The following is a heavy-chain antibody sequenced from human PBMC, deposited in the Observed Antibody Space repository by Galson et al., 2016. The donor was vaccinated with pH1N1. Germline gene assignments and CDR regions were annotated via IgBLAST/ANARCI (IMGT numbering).Heavy chain of an antibody. CDR3: ARNWWGIDY. V-gene: IGHV3-74*01. CDR1: GFPFSDYW. CDR2: IDNDGRGT. D-gene: IGHD2-15*01. J-gene: IGHJ4*02. Sequence: SLRLSCAASGFPFSDYWMHWVRQAPGKGLDWVARIDNDGRGTSHADYVRGRFAISRDHAENMLYLQMHSLRTDDTAVYYCARNWWGIDYWGQGALVSVSS.